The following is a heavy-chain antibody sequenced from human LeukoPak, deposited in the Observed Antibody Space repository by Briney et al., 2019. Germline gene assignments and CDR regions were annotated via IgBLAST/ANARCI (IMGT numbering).Heavy chain of an antibody. CDR1: GGSISSSSYY. Sequence: SETLSLTCTVSGGSISSSSYYWGWIRQPPGKGLEWIGSIYYSGSTYYNPSLKSRVTISVDTSRNRFSLKLSSVTAADTAVYYCARVRSGWFDPWGQGSLVTVSS. J-gene: IGHJ5*02. CDR3: ARVRSGWFDP. V-gene: IGHV4-39*01. D-gene: IGHD1-26*01. CDR2: IYYSGST.